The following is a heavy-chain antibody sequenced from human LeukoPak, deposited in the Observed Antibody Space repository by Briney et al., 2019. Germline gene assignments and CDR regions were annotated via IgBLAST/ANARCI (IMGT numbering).Heavy chain of an antibody. J-gene: IGHJ4*02. D-gene: IGHD1-26*01. V-gene: IGHV4-39*02. Sequence: SETLSLTCTVSGGSISSSNYYWGWIRQPPGKGLEWIGSISYSGSTYYNPSLRSRVTIYVDTSKNQFSLKLRSVTAADTAVYYCARDPTVGAIPFDYWGQGTLVTVSS. CDR2: ISYSGST. CDR3: ARDPTVGAIPFDY. CDR1: GGSISSSNYY.